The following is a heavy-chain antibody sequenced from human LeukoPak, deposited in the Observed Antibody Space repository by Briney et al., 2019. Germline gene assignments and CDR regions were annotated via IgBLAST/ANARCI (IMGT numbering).Heavy chain of an antibody. CDR2: IYSGGST. Sequence: GGSLRLSCAASGFTVSSNYMSWVRQAPGKGLEWVSVIYSGGSTYYADSVKGRFTISRDNSKNTLYLQMNSLRAEDTAVYYCARDEYSSGWYEGYYYYGMDVWGQGTTVTVSS. J-gene: IGHJ6*02. D-gene: IGHD6-19*01. V-gene: IGHV3-53*01. CDR3: ARDEYSSGWYEGYYYYGMDV. CDR1: GFTVSSNY.